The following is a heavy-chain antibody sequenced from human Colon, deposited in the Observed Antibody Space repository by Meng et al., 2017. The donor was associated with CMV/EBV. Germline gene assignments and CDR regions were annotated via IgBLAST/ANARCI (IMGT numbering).Heavy chain of an antibody. CDR3: ARDSNLSGLAY. CDR1: GASITSYY. D-gene: IGHD3-10*01. CDR2: VYISGNT. V-gene: IGHV4-4*07. Sequence: VPRRESGPGLVKPSETLSLTCTVSGASITSYYWSWIRQPAGKGLEWIGRVYISGNTNYNPSLKSRVTMSIDTSKNQLSLNIRSVTAADTAVYYCARDSNLSGLAYWGQGTLVTVSS. J-gene: IGHJ4*02.